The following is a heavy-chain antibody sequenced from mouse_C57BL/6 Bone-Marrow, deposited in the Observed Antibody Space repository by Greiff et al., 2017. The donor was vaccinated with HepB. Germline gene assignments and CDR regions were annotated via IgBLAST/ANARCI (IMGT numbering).Heavy chain of an antibody. CDR1: GFTFNTYA. Sequence: EVQRVESGGGLVQPKGSLKLSCAASGFTFNTYAMHWVRQAPGKGLEWVARIRSKSSNYATYYADSVKDRFSISRDDSQSMLYLQMNNLKTEDTAMYYYVREDRDSNYHYYAMDDWGQGTSVTVSS. D-gene: IGHD2-5*01. J-gene: IGHJ4*01. V-gene: IGHV10-3*01. CDR2: IRSKSSNYAT. CDR3: VREDRDSNYHYYAMDD.